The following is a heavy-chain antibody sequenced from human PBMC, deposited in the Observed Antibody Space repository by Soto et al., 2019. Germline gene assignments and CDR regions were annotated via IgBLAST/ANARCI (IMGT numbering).Heavy chain of an antibody. Sequence: QVQLVQSGAEEKKPGASVKVSCKASGYTFTGYAMHWVRQAPGQRLEWMGWINAGNGNTKYSQKFQGRVTITTDTSATTAYMDLSSLRSEDTAVYYCARAVAVPADFDFWGQGTLVTVSS. D-gene: IGHD5-12*01. J-gene: IGHJ4*02. CDR1: GYTFTGYA. V-gene: IGHV1-3*05. CDR3: ARAVAVPADFDF. CDR2: INAGNGNT.